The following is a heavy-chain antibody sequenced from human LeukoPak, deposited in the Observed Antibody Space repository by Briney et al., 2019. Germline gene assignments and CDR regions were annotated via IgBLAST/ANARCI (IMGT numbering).Heavy chain of an antibody. D-gene: IGHD6-19*01. Sequence: ASVKVSCKASGYTFTSYDINWVRQAPGQGLEWMGWISGYNGDTNYAQNLQGRVTLTADTSMSTAYMELRSLRSDDTAVYYCARDPSNTSGWKTWFDSWGQGALVTVSS. V-gene: IGHV1-18*01. J-gene: IGHJ5*01. CDR2: ISGYNGDT. CDR1: GYTFTSYD. CDR3: ARDPSNTSGWKTWFDS.